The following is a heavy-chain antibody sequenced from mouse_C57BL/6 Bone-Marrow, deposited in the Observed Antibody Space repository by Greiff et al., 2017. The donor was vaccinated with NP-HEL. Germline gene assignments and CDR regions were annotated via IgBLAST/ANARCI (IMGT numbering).Heavy chain of an antibody. CDR3: TTYCSSYVAWFAY. J-gene: IGHJ3*01. D-gene: IGHD1-1*01. CDR2: IDPENGDT. Sequence: VQLQQSGAELVRPGASVKLSCTASGFNIKDDYMHWVKQRPEQGLEWIGWIDPENGDTEYASKFQGKATITADTSSNTAYLQLSSLTSEDTAVYYCTTYCSSYVAWFAYWGQGTLVTVSA. CDR1: GFNIKDDY. V-gene: IGHV14-4*01.